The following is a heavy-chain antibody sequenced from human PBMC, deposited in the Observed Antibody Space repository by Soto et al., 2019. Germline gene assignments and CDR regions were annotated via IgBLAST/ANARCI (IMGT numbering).Heavy chain of an antibody. V-gene: IGHV3-33*01. CDR3: ARLAPGRGVTMVRGDLDY. Sequence: GGSLRLSCAASGFTFSSYGMHWVRQAPGKGLEWVAVIWYDGSNKYYADSVKGRFTISRDNSKNTLYLQMNSLRAEDTAVYYCARLAPGRGVTMVRGDLDYWGQGTLVTVSS. CDR2: IWYDGSNK. J-gene: IGHJ4*02. D-gene: IGHD3-10*01. CDR1: GFTFSSYG.